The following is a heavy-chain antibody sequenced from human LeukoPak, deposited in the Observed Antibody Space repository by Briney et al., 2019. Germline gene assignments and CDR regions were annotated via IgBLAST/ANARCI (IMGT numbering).Heavy chain of an antibody. D-gene: IGHD6-19*01. CDR2: ISGSGGST. J-gene: IGHJ6*02. V-gene: IGHV3-23*01. Sequence: PGGSLRLSCAASGFTFSSYAMSWVRQAPGKGLEWVSAISGSGGSTYYADSVKGRFTISRDNSKNTLYLQMNSLRAEDTAVYYCARDVPGAVAVPMDVWGQGTTVTVSS. CDR1: GFTFSSYA. CDR3: ARDVPGAVAVPMDV.